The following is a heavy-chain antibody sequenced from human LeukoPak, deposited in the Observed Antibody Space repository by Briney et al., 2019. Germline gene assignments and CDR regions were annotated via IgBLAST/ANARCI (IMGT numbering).Heavy chain of an antibody. CDR1: GYTFTGFY. CDR2: INPNSGGT. J-gene: IGHJ4*02. V-gene: IGHV1-2*02. Sequence: ASVKVSCKASGYTFTGFYMHWVRQAPGQGLEWMGWINPNSGGTNYAQKFQGRVTLTRDTSISTAYMNLSRLRSDDTAVYYCARAAANWGYFDYWGQGTLVAVSS. D-gene: IGHD7-27*01. CDR3: ARAAANWGYFDY.